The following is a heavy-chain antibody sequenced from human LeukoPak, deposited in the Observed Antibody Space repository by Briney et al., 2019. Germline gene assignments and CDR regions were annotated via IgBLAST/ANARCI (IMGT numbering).Heavy chain of an antibody. V-gene: IGHV4-34*01. D-gene: IGHD6-19*01. CDR1: GGSFSGYY. CDR2: INHSGST. J-gene: IGHJ5*02. Sequence: SETLSLTCAVYGGSFSGYYWSWIRQPPGKRLEWIGEINHSGSTNYNPSLKSRVTISVDTSKNQFSLKLSSVTAADTAVYYCARGLVTGYSSGWYVAWGQGTLVTVSS. CDR3: ARGLVTGYSSGWYVA.